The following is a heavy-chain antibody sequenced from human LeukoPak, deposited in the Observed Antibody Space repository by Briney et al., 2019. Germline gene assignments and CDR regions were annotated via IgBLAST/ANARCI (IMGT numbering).Heavy chain of an antibody. D-gene: IGHD4-23*01. Sequence: SETLSLACGVDGGSFTASYWSWIRQSPGKGLEWIGEIHHAGDTNYNPSLKSRVTISLDIYRAQFSLNLKSVTAADTAVYYCARVTGGGNVAYWYFDLWGRGTLVTVSS. V-gene: IGHV4-34*01. CDR1: GGSFTASY. J-gene: IGHJ2*01. CDR2: IHHAGDT. CDR3: ARVTGGGNVAYWYFDL.